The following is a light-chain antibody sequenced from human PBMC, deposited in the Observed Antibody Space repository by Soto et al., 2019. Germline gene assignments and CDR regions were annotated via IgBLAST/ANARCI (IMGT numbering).Light chain of an antibody. Sequence: EIVLTQSPGTLSLSPGDEATLSCKASQAVTSKFLAWYQQKPGQPPRLLILGASTRATGIADRFSGSGSGTDVTLTISRLEPEDFAVYYCQQRFNWPPTFGQGTRLENK. V-gene: IGKV3D-20*02. CDR2: GAS. CDR3: QQRFNWPPT. J-gene: IGKJ5*01. CDR1: QAVTSKF.